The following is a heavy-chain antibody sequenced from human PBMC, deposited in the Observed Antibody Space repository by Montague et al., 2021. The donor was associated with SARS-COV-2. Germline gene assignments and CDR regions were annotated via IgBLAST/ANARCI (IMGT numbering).Heavy chain of an antibody. D-gene: IGHD6-19*01. CDR1: GGSISGYY. J-gene: IGHJ4*02. CDR2: IYYTGST. V-gene: IGHV4-59*13. CDR3: ARDAYGESVAV. Sequence: SETLSLTCTVSGGSISGYYWSWIRQPPGKGLEWIGYIYYTGSTNCNPSFYSRASMSLDTSKNQFSLKLRSATAADTAVYYCARDAYGESVAVWGRGTLVTVSS.